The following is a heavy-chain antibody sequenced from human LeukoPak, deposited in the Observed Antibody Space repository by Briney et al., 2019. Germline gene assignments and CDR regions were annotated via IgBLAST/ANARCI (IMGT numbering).Heavy chain of an antibody. CDR2: INQDGSEN. CDR1: GFPFSSYW. Sequence: GGSLRLSCAASGFPFSSYWMSWVRQAPGEGLEWVANINQDGSENYYVDSVRGRFTISRDNAKNSLYLQMNSLRAEDTAVYYCARDEVWGQGTLVTVSS. CDR3: ARDEV. V-gene: IGHV3-7*05. J-gene: IGHJ4*02.